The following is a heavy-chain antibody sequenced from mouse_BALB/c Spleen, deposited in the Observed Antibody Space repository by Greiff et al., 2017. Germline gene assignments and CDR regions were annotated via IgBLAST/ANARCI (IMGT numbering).Heavy chain of an antibody. CDR3: ARSGDYVWYFDV. V-gene: IGHV14-3*02. CDR2: IDPANGNT. Sequence: EVQLQQSGAELAKPGASVKLSCTASGFNIKDTYMHWVKQRPEQGLEWIGRIDPANGNTKYDPKFQGKATITADTSSNTAYLQLSSLTSEDTAVYYCARSGDYVWYFDVWGAGTTVTVSS. D-gene: IGHD2-4*01. CDR1: GFNIKDTY. J-gene: IGHJ1*01.